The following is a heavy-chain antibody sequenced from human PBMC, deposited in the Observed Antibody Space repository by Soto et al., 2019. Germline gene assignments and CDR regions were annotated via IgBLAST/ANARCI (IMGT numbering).Heavy chain of an antibody. D-gene: IGHD3-9*01. CDR2: IIPIFGTA. CDR3: ARGALDIPFDP. V-gene: IGHV1-69*01. Sequence: QVQLVQSGAEVRKPGSSVRVSCKASGGSFNRHTISWVRQAPGQGLEWMGGIIPIFGTANYAQKFQGRVTITADESTSTAYMELSSLRSEDTAVYYCARGALDIPFDPWGQGTLVTVSS. CDR1: GGSFNRHT. J-gene: IGHJ5*02.